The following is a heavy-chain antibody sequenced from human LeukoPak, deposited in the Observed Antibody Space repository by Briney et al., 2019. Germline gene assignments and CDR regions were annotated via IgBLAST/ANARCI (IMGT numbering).Heavy chain of an antibody. J-gene: IGHJ5*02. V-gene: IGHV4-39*07. D-gene: IGHD2-2*01. CDR2: IYYSGST. CDR1: GGSISSSSYY. CDR3: ARDNRVPAPFPANWFDP. Sequence: SETLSLTCTVSGGSISSSSYYWGWIRQPPGKGLEWIWSIYYSGSTYYNPSLKSRVTISVDTSKNQFSLKLSSVTAADTAVYYCARDNRVPAPFPANWFDPWGQGTLVTVSS.